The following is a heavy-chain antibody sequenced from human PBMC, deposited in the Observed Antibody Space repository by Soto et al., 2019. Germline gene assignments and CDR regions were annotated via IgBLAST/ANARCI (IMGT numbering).Heavy chain of an antibody. CDR3: ASSSGWHEDFDY. J-gene: IGHJ4*02. CDR2: IYYSGST. V-gene: IGHV4-59*08. D-gene: IGHD6-19*01. CDR1: GGSISSYY. Sequence: TLSLTCTVSGGSISSYYWSWIRQPPGKGLEWIGYIYYSGSTNYNPSLKSRVTISVDTSKNQFSLKLSSVTAADTAVYYCASSSGWHEDFDYWGQGTLVTVSS.